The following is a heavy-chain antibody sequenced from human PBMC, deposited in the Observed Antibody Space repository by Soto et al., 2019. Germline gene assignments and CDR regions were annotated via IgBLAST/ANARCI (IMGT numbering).Heavy chain of an antibody. D-gene: IGHD6-13*01. CDR1: EYTFSNYW. V-gene: IGHV5-51*01. Sequence: PGESLKISCQASEYTFSNYWIAWVRQMPGKGLECMGIIYPGDSDTRYSPSFRGQVTISADNSISTAYLQWSSLTASDTAMYYCATVDRSNSFSGFDDWGQGTPVTAPQ. CDR3: ATVDRSNSFSGFDD. J-gene: IGHJ4*02. CDR2: IYPGDSDT.